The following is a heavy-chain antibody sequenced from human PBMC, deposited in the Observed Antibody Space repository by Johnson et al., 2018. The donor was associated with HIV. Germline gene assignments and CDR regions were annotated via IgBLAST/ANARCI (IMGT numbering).Heavy chain of an antibody. D-gene: IGHD1-1*01. CDR1: GFSFSGSA. CDR3: ARETRVWYNWNDGSRAFDI. V-gene: IGHV3-30*14. Sequence: QVQLVESGGGVVQPGRSLRLSCAASGFSFSGSAMHWVRQAPGKGLEWVAGISYDGSNKYYADSVKGRFTISRDNSKNTLYLQMNSLRAEDTAVYYCARETRVWYNWNDGSRAFDIWGQGTMVTVSS. J-gene: IGHJ3*02. CDR2: ISYDGSNK.